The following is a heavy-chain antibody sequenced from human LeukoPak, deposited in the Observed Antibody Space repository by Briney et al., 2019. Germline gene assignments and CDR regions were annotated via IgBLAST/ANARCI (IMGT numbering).Heavy chain of an antibody. J-gene: IGHJ4*02. D-gene: IGHD2-8*01. CDR3: ARDPDLITLDC. CDR1: GFTFSSYW. V-gene: IGHV3-7*01. Sequence: GGSLRLSCAASGFTFSSYWMSWVRQAPGKGLEWVTNIKQDGSEKYYVDSVKGRFTISRDNAKNSLYLQMNSLRAEDTAVYYCARDPDLITLDCWGQGTLVTISS. CDR2: IKQDGSEK.